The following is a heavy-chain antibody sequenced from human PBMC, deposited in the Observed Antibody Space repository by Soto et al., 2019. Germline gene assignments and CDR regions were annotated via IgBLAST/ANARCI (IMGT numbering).Heavy chain of an antibody. CDR3: ARSTPGVVPAAMLGAFDI. CDR2: IYHSGST. D-gene: IGHD2-2*01. V-gene: IGHV4-4*02. Sequence: RLSLNCTVYRDSLRISNWWFCASQPPAEGLEWIGEIYHSGSTNYNPSLKSRVTISVDKSKNQFSLKLSSVTAADTAVYYCARSTPGVVPAAMLGAFDIWGQGTMVTVS. CDR1: RDSLRISNW. J-gene: IGHJ3*02.